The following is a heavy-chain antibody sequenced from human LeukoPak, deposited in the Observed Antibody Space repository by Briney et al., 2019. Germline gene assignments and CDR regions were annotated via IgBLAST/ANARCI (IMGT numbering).Heavy chain of an antibody. V-gene: IGHV4-4*07. CDR2: IYTSGST. CDR1: GGSISSYY. D-gene: IGHD3-9*01. CDR3: ARATGVLRYFDWLLDDAFDI. Sequence: SETLSLTCTVSGGSISSYYWSWIRQPAGKGLEWIGRIYTSGSTNYNPSLKSRVTMSADTSKNQFSLKLSSVTAADTAVYYCARATGVLRYFDWLLDDAFDIWGQGTMVTVSS. J-gene: IGHJ3*02.